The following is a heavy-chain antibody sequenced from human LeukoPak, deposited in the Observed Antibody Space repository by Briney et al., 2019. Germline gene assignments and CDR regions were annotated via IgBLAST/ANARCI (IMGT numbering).Heavy chain of an antibody. V-gene: IGHV3-21*01. CDR3: ASHHYDFWSGYYTEGFQH. CDR2: ISSSSSYI. Sequence: PGGSLRLSCAASGFTFSSYSMNWVRQAPGKGLEWVSSISSSSSYIYYADSVKGRFTISRDNAKNSLYLQMNSLRAEDTAVYYCASHHYDFWSGYYTEGFQHWGQGTLVTVSP. D-gene: IGHD3-3*01. J-gene: IGHJ1*01. CDR1: GFTFSSYS.